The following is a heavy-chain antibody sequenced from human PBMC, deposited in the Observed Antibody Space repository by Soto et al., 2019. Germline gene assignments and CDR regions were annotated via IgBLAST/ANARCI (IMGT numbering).Heavy chain of an antibody. CDR3: AKAERFWVTFS. Sequence: PGGSLRLSCSISGFTSGNYAMNWVRQAPGKGLEWLSVISGSGLIAYYADSVKGRFTVSSDKPKSTVILQLTNLTLEDTAIYYCAKAERFWVTFSWGQGTLVTVSS. CDR2: ISGSGLIA. D-gene: IGHD6-19*01. CDR1: GFTSGNYA. V-gene: IGHV3-23*01. J-gene: IGHJ4*02.